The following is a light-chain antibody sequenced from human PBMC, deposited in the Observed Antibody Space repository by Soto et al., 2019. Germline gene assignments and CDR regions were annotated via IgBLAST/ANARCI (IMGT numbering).Light chain of an antibody. V-gene: IGLV2-14*03. CDR1: RSDIGAYNF. Sequence: QSVLTQPASVSGSPGQSITISCTGTRSDIGAYNFVSWYQQHPGEVPKLILYDVNVRPSGVSNRFSGSKSGNTASLTISGLQAEGEADYSCTSWTTSTTMIFGGGTKVTVL. J-gene: IGLJ2*01. CDR2: DVN. CDR3: TSWTTSTTMI.